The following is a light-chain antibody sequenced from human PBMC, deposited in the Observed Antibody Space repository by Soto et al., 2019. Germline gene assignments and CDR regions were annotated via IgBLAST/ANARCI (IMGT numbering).Light chain of an antibody. Sequence: EIVLTQSPATLSLSPGERATLSCRASQSVSSYLAWYQQKPGQAPRLLIYDASNRATGIPARFSGSGSGTDFTLTISTLEPEAFAIYYCQQRSNWPPYTVGQGTKLEIK. CDR3: QQRSNWPPYT. V-gene: IGKV3-11*01. J-gene: IGKJ2*01. CDR2: DAS. CDR1: QSVSSY.